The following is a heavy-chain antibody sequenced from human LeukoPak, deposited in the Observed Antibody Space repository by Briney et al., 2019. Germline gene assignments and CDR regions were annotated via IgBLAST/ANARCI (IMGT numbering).Heavy chain of an antibody. V-gene: IGHV4-59*08. Sequence: SETLSLTCTVSGDSISPYYWNWIRQPPGKRLEWIAYVHYSGTTNYNPSLKSRVIISVDTSKNQLSLKLSSVTAADTAVYYCARLSGSGSFRYFDYWGQGTLVTVSS. CDR1: GDSISPYY. CDR3: ARLSGSGSFRYFDY. J-gene: IGHJ4*02. D-gene: IGHD3-10*01. CDR2: VHYSGTT.